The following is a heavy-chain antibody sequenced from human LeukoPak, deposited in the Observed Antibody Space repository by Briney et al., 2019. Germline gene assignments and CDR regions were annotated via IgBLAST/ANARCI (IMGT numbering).Heavy chain of an antibody. CDR2: IYYSGST. D-gene: IGHD3-10*01. CDR1: GGSISSGDYY. CDR3: ASGLWFGELNI. Sequence: SETLSLTCTVSGGSISSGDYYWRWIRQPPGTGLEWIGYIYYSGSTYYNPSLKSRVTISVDTSKNQFSLKLSSVTAADTAVYYCASGLWFGELNIWGQGTMVTVSS. J-gene: IGHJ3*02. V-gene: IGHV4-30-4*08.